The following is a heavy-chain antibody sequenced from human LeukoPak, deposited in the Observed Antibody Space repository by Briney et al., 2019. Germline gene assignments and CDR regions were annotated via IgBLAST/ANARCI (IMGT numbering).Heavy chain of an antibody. CDR2: ISSSSSYI. CDR1: GFTFSSYG. Sequence: PGGSLRLSCAASGFTFSSYGMHWVRQAPGKGLEWVSSISSSSSYIYYADSVKGRFTISRDNAKNSLYLQMNSLRAEDTAVYYCARDRLVDCSGGSCYSLSWFDPWGQGTLVTVSS. D-gene: IGHD2-15*01. V-gene: IGHV3-21*01. J-gene: IGHJ5*02. CDR3: ARDRLVDCSGGSCYSLSWFDP.